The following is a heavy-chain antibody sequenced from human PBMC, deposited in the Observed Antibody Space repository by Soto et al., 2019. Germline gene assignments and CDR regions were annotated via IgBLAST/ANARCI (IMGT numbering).Heavy chain of an antibody. CDR2: IYYSGST. D-gene: IGHD1-26*01. CDR3: ASGPQRENWFDP. V-gene: IGHV4-31*02. Sequence: TVSLICTVSGRSISSGGYYWSWIRQHPGKGLEWIGYIYYSGSTYYNPSLKSRVTISVDTSKNQFSLKLSSVTAADTAVYSCASGPQRENWFDPSGLETLFT. CDR1: GRSISSGGYY. J-gene: IGHJ5*02.